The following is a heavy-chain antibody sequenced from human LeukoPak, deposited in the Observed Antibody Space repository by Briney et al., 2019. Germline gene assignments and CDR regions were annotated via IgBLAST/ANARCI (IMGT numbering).Heavy chain of an antibody. Sequence: GGSLRLSCAASGFTFSSYAMSWVRQAPGKGLEWVSAISGSGGSTYYADSVKGRFTISRDNSENTLYLQMSSLRAEDTAVYYCAKSYNGYESKPDYWGQGTLVTVSS. CDR3: AKSYNGYESKPDY. D-gene: IGHD5-12*01. J-gene: IGHJ4*02. CDR2: ISGSGGST. CDR1: GFTFSSYA. V-gene: IGHV3-23*01.